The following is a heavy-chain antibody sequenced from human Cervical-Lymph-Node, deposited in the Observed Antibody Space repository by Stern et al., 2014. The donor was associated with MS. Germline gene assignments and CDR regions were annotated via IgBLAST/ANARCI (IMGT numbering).Heavy chain of an antibody. Sequence: QLVESGPEVKKPGTSVRVSCKASGFTSTISAVQWVRQARGQRLEWIGWIVVGRGNTNYAQKFQERVTITRDMSTSTAYMELSSLKSEDTAVYYCAADGYGDYVDYYYGMDVWGQGTTVTVSS. CDR2: IVVGRGNT. V-gene: IGHV1-58*01. D-gene: IGHD4-17*01. CDR1: GFTSTISA. CDR3: AADGYGDYVDYYYGMDV. J-gene: IGHJ6*02.